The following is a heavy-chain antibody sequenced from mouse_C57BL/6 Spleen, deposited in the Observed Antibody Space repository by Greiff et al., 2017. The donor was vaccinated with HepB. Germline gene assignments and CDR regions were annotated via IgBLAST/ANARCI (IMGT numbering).Heavy chain of an antibody. CDR3: ARQGNWAYYFDY. V-gene: IGHV1-22*01. CDR2: INPKNGGT. J-gene: IGHJ2*01. Sequence: EVQLQQSGPELVKPGASVKMSCKASGYTFTDYNMHWVKQSHGKRLEWIGYINPKNGGTSYNQKFKGKATLTVNKSSSTAYMELRSLTSEASAVYYCARQGNWAYYFDYWGQGTTLTVSS. D-gene: IGHD4-1*01. CDR1: GYTFTDYN.